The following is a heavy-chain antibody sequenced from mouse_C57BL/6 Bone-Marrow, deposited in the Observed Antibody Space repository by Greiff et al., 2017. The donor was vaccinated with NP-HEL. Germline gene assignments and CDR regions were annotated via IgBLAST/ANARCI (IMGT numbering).Heavy chain of an antibody. Sequence: QVQLKQPGTELVKPGASVKLSCKASGYTFTSYWMHWVKQRPGQGLEWIGNINPSNGGTNYNEKFKSKATLTVDKSSSTAYMQLSSLTSEDSAVYYCARGSMVTGGYFDYWGQGTTLTVSS. CDR2: INPSNGGT. V-gene: IGHV1-53*01. CDR1: GYTFTSYW. CDR3: ARGSMVTGGYFDY. J-gene: IGHJ2*01. D-gene: IGHD2-2*01.